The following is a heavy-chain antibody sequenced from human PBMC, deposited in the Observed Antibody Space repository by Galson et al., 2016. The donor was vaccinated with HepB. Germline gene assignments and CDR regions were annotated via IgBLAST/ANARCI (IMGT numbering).Heavy chain of an antibody. V-gene: IGHV3-23*01. CDR1: GFIFSSSW. CDR3: AKVDCGGDCKRFDY. D-gene: IGHD2-21*02. Sequence: SLRLSCAASGFIFSSSWMSWVRQAPGKGLEWVSAISGSDGSTYYADSVKGRFTISRDNSKNTLYLQMSSLRAEDTALYYCAKVDCGGDCKRFDYWGQGTLVTVSS. J-gene: IGHJ4*02. CDR2: ISGSDGST.